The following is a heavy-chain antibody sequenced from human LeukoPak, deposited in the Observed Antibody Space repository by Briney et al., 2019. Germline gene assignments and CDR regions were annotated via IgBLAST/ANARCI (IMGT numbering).Heavy chain of an antibody. J-gene: IGHJ4*02. CDR3: AKVPRTDYFDY. CDR1: GGSISNYY. Sequence: SETLSLTCTVSGGSISNYYWSWIRQPAGKGLEWIGRTYTRGSTNYNPSLKSRVTMSVDTSKNQFSLKLSSVTAADTAVYYCAKVPRTDYFDYWGQGTLVTVSS. CDR2: TYTRGST. D-gene: IGHD1/OR15-1a*01. V-gene: IGHV4-4*07.